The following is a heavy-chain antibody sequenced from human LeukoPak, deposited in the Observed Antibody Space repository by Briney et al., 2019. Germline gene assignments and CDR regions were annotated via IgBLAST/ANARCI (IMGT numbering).Heavy chain of an antibody. V-gene: IGHV1-24*01. Sequence: ASVKVSCKVSGYTLTELSMHWVRQAPGKGLEWMGGFDPEDGETIYAQKLQGRVTMTEDTSTDTAYMELSSLRSEDTAVYYCATSCSGWYSIVRFYYYYGMDVWGQGTTVTVSS. CDR1: GYTLTELS. CDR3: ATSCSGWYSIVRFYYYYGMDV. D-gene: IGHD6-19*01. CDR2: FDPEDGET. J-gene: IGHJ6*02.